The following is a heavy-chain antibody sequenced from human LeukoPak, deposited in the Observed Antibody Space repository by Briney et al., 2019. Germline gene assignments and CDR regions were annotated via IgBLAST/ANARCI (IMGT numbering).Heavy chain of an antibody. Sequence: SETLSLTCAVYGGSFSGYYWSWIRQPPGKGLEWIGEIHHSGSINYNPSLKSRVTISVDTSKNQFSLKLSSVTAADTAVYYCARLIAAAGTEDYWGQGTLVTVSS. V-gene: IGHV4-34*01. CDR2: IHHSGSI. CDR1: GGSFSGYY. CDR3: ARLIAAAGTEDY. D-gene: IGHD6-13*01. J-gene: IGHJ4*02.